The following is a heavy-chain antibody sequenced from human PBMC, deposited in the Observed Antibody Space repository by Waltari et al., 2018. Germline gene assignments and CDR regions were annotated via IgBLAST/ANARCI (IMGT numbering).Heavy chain of an antibody. CDR3: AKSADHGYSYGYFDY. V-gene: IGHV3-23*04. CDR1: GINFSRHA. Sequence: EVQLVESGGGLVQPGGSLRLSWSASGINFSRHAMSWVSHAPGKGLEWVAAISGSGGSTYYADSVKGRFTISRDNSKNTLYLQMNSLRAEDTAVYYCAKSADHGYSYGYFDYWGQGTLVTVSS. CDR2: ISGSGGST. D-gene: IGHD5-18*01. J-gene: IGHJ4*02.